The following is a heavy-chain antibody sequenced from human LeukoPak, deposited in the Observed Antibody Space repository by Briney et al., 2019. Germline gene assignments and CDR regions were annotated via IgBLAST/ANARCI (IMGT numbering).Heavy chain of an antibody. CDR1: GFTFSTYA. Sequence: GGSLRLSCAGSGFTFSTYAMSWVRQAPGKGLEWVSAISAGGRTTYYADSVKGRFTISRDNAKNSLYLQMNSLRAEDTAVYYCARDLRLPAAYYYYMDVWGKGTTVTISS. V-gene: IGHV3-23*01. J-gene: IGHJ6*03. CDR3: ARDLRLPAAYYYYMDV. D-gene: IGHD2-2*01. CDR2: ISAGGRTT.